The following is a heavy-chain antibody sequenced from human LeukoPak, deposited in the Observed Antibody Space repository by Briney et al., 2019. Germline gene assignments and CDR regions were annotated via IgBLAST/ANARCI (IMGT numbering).Heavy chain of an antibody. V-gene: IGHV4-61*01. CDR3: ARDPHYGDILNDPFDI. CDR2: IYYSGST. D-gene: IGHD4-17*01. J-gene: IGHJ3*02. CDR1: GDSVSNDRYY. Sequence: SETLSLTCTVSGDSVSNDRYYWSWIRQPPGKGLEWIAYIYYSGSTNYNPSLKSRVTISVDTSSNQFSLNVTSVTAADTAVYFCARDPHYGDILNDPFDIWGQGTMVTVSS.